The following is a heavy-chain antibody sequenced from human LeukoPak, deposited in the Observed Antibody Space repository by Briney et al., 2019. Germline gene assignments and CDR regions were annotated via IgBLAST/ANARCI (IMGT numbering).Heavy chain of an antibody. CDR2: TSNDGTNK. Sequence: GGSLRLSCAASGFNFRDSAMHWVRQPPGKGLEGVAVTSNDGTNKYYADSVKGRFTISRDNSKNTLYLQMDSLTLEDTAVYYCAADYGDYLSPSDWGQGTLVTVSS. D-gene: IGHD4-17*01. CDR1: GFNFRDSA. J-gene: IGHJ4*02. CDR3: AADYGDYLSPSD. V-gene: IGHV3-30*04.